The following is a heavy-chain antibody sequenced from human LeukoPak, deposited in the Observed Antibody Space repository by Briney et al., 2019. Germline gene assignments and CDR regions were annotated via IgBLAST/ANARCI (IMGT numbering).Heavy chain of an antibody. V-gene: IGHV1-24*01. CDR1: VYTLTVFS. J-gene: IGHJ1*01. CDR2: FDPEDGET. D-gene: IGHD3-22*01. CDR3: ATHYDSSAYPPQH. Sequence: GPSVKLSCKVSVYTLTVFSMHWVRHAPGKGLGWMGGFDPEDGETIYAQKCQGRVTMTEATSPYTAYMGPSSLRSEDTAVYDCATHYDSSAYPPQHWGQGTLVTVSS.